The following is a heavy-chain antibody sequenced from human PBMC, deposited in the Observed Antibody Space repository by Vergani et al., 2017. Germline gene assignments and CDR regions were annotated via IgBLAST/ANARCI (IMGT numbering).Heavy chain of an antibody. J-gene: IGHJ3*02. V-gene: IGHV3-11*05. CDR2: ISSSSSYT. Sequence: QVQLVESGGGLVKPGGSLRLSCAASGFTFSDYYMSWIRQAPGKGLEWVSYISSSSSYTNYADSVKGRFTISRDNAKNSLYLQMNSLRAEDTAVYYCARDLLVDTAMVCAFDIWGQGTMVTVSS. CDR3: ARDLLVDTAMVCAFDI. D-gene: IGHD5-18*01. CDR1: GFTFSDYY.